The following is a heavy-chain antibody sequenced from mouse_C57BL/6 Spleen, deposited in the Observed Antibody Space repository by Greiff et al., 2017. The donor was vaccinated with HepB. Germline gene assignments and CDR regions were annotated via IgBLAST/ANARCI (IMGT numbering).Heavy chain of an antibody. J-gene: IGHJ4*01. CDR1: GYAFSSYW. V-gene: IGHV1-80*01. D-gene: IGHD1-1*01. Sequence: QVQLQQSGAELVKPGASVKISCKASGYAFSSYWMNWVKQRPGKGLEWIGQIYPGDGDTNYNGKFKGKATLTADKSSSTAYMQLSSLTSEDSAVYFCARSDYYGSSAMDYWGQGTSVTVSS. CDR2: IYPGDGDT. CDR3: ARSDYYGSSAMDY.